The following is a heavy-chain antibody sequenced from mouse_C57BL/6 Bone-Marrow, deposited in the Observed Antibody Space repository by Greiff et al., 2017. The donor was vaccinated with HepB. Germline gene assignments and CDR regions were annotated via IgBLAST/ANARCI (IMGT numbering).Heavy chain of an antibody. J-gene: IGHJ3*01. CDR1: GYTFTSYW. CDR2: IDPSDSYT. Sequence: QVQLQQPGAELVMPGASVKLSCKASGYTFTSYWMHWVKQRPGQGLEWIGEIDPSDSYTNYNQKFKGKSTLTVDKSSSTAYMQLSSLTSEDSAVYYCATMITSAWFAYWGQGTLVTVSA. V-gene: IGHV1-69*01. D-gene: IGHD2-4*01. CDR3: ATMITSAWFAY.